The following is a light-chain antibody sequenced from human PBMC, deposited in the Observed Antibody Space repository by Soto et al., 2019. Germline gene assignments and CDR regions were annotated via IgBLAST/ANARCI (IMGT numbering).Light chain of an antibody. CDR1: QSVSSY. V-gene: IGKV3-11*01. J-gene: IGKJ4*01. CDR3: HQRSSWPQSLT. Sequence: EIVLTQSPSTLSLSPGERATRSGRASQSVSSYLAWYQQKPGQAPRLLIYESSNRATGIPVRFSGSRSGTDFTHTSSSPAPEDSAVYYCHQRSSWPQSLTFGRGSKVEIK. CDR2: ESS.